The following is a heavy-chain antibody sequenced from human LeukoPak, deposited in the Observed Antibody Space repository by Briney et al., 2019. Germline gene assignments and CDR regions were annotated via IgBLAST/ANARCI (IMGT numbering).Heavy chain of an antibody. V-gene: IGHV3-9*01. Sequence: GRSLRLSCAASGFTFDDYAMHWVRQAPGKGLEWVSGISWNSGSIGYADSVKGRFTISRDNAKTSLYLQMNSLRAEDTALYYCAKALIAVAGLIDYWGQGTLVTVSS. J-gene: IGHJ4*02. CDR1: GFTFDDYA. CDR3: AKALIAVAGLIDY. CDR2: ISWNSGSI. D-gene: IGHD6-19*01.